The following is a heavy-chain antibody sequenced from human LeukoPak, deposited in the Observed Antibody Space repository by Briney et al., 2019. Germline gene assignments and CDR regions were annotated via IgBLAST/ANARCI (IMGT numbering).Heavy chain of an antibody. CDR1: GFTFSTSA. CDR3: ARDRRYCSSTSCYGGMVDY. J-gene: IGHJ4*02. CDR2: ISGSGGST. Sequence: GGSLRLSCGASGFTFSTSAMNWVRQAPGKGLEWVSAISGSGGSTYYADSVKGRFTISRDNSKNTLYLQMNSLRAEDTAVYYCARDRRYCSSTSCYGGMVDYWGQGTLVTVSS. V-gene: IGHV3-23*01. D-gene: IGHD2-2*01.